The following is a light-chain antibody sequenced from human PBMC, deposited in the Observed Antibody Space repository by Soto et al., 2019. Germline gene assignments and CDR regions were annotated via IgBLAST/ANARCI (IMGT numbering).Light chain of an antibody. CDR3: MQPLQTPYT. Sequence: DIVMTQTPLSLPVTPGEPASISCRSSQTLLHSDGYTSLDWYLQKPGQSPQVLIYLGFNRASGVPDRFSGSASGTDFTLKISRVEAEDVGVYCCMQPLQTPYTFGQGTKLEIK. J-gene: IGKJ2*01. CDR1: QTLLHSDGYTS. CDR2: LGF. V-gene: IGKV2-28*01.